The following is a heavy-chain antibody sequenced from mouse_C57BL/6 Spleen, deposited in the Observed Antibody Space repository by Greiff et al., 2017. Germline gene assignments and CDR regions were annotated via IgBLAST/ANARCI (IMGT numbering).Heavy chain of an antibody. V-gene: IGHV1-50*01. CDR1: GYTFTSYW. Sequence: QVQLQQSGAELVKPGASVKLSCKASGYTFTSYWLQWVKQRPGQGLEWIGEIDPSDSYTTYNQKFTGKATLTVDTSSSTASMQLSSLTSEDSAVYYCASMDYWGQGTSGTVSS. CDR2: IDPSDSYT. J-gene: IGHJ4*01. CDR3: ASMDY.